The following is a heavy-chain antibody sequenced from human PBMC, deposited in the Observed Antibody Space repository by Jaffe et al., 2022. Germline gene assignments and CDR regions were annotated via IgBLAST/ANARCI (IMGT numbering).Heavy chain of an antibody. D-gene: IGHD2-21*02. CDR1: GFTFSSYG. CDR3: AKDQPPSVVTPQHPLYYFDY. CDR2: IRYDGSNK. Sequence: QVQLVESGGGVVQPGGSLRLSCAASGFTFSSYGMHWVRQAPGKGLEWVAFIRYDGSNKYYADSVKGRFTISRDNSKNTLYLQMNSLRAEDTAVYYCAKDQPPSVVTPQHPLYYFDYWGQGTLVTVSS. V-gene: IGHV3-30*02. J-gene: IGHJ4*02.